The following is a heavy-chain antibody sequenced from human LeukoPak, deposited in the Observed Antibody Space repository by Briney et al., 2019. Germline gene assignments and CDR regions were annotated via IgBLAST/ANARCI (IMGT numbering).Heavy chain of an antibody. V-gene: IGHV3-64D*09. J-gene: IGHJ6*02. Sequence: GGSLRLSCTASGFPFSSYAMHWVRQAPGKGLEYVSAISDSGGSTYYADSVKGRFTISRDNSKNTLYLQMSSLRAEDTAVYFFVRGYPLGPYGMDVWGQGTTVTVSS. CDR1: GFPFSSYA. D-gene: IGHD5-18*01. CDR3: VRGYPLGPYGMDV. CDR2: ISDSGGST.